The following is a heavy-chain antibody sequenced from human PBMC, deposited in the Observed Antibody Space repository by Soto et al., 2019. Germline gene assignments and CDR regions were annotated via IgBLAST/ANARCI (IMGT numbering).Heavy chain of an antibody. V-gene: IGHV3-23*01. CDR2: ISDSGGRT. D-gene: IGHD1-1*01. J-gene: IGHJ5*02. CDR3: AILLNINWKNWFDP. CDR1: GFTFSSSA. Sequence: PGGSLRLSCAASGFTFSSSAMNWVRQAPGKGLEWVSIISDSGGRTYYADSVRGRFTISRDNSKNTLYLQMNSLRAEDTAVYYCAILLNINWKNWFDPWCQGTLVTVSA.